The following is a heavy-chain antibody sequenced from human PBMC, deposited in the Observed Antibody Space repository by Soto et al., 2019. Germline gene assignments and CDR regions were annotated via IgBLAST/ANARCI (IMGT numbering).Heavy chain of an antibody. CDR2: IYYSGST. CDR3: AREAIRLGSDAFDI. D-gene: IGHD3-16*01. CDR1: GGSVSSGSYY. Sequence: SETLSLTCTVSGGSVSSGSYYWSWIRQPPGKGLEWIGYIYYSGSTNYNPSLKSRVTISVDTSKNQFSLKLSSVTAADTAVYYCAREAIRLGSDAFDIWGQGTMVTVSS. V-gene: IGHV4-61*01. J-gene: IGHJ3*02.